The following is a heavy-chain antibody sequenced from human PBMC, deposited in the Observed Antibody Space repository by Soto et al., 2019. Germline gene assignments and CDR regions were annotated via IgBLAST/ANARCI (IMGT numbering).Heavy chain of an antibody. V-gene: IGHV4-39*01. CDR2: IYYSGST. D-gene: IGHD2-15*01. Sequence: SETLSLTCTVSGGSISSSSYYWGWIRQPPGKGLEWIGSIYYSGSTYYNPSLKSRVTISVDTSKNQFSLKLSSVTAADTAVYYCATLRGVAVTGWFDPWGQGTLVTVSS. J-gene: IGHJ5*02. CDR1: GGSISSSSYY. CDR3: ATLRGVAVTGWFDP.